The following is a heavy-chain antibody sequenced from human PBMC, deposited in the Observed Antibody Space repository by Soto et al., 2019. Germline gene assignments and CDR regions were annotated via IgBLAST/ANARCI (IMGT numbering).Heavy chain of an antibody. CDR2: ISGSGGST. CDR1: GFTFSSYA. CDR3: AKGVGRYYYYGMDV. V-gene: IGHV3-23*01. J-gene: IGHJ6*02. Sequence: GGSLRLSCAASGFTFSSYAMSWVRQAPGKGLEWVSAISGSGGSTYYADSVKGRFTISRDNSKNTLYLQMNSLRAEDTAVYYCAKGVGRYYYYGMDVWGQGTTVTVSS.